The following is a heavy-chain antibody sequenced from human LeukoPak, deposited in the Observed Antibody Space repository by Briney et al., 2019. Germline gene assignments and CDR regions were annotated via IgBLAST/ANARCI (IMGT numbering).Heavy chain of an antibody. D-gene: IGHD5-12*01. CDR3: AKGATSGYEFDY. CDR2: ISYDGSNK. J-gene: IGHJ4*02. CDR1: GFTFSNYG. Sequence: GRSLRLSCAASGFTFSNYGMHWVRQAPSKGLEWVAVISYDGSNKFYGDSVKGRFTTSRDNSNNTLYLQMNSLTAEDTAVYYCAKGATSGYEFDYWGQGTLVTVSS. V-gene: IGHV3-30*18.